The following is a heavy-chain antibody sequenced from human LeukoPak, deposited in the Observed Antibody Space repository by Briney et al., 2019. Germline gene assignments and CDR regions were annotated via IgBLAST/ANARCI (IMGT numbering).Heavy chain of an antibody. D-gene: IGHD6-13*01. CDR2: INSDGSST. V-gene: IGHV3-74*03. J-gene: IGHJ4*02. Sequence: GGSLRLSXAASGFTFRKYYMHWVRQAPGKGLVWVSRINSDGSSTTYADSVRGRFTVSRDNAKNTLYLQMNSLKVEDTAMYYCTRVFVGDEYSSSGYWGPGTLVTVSS. CDR1: GFTFRKYY. CDR3: TRVFVGDEYSSSGY.